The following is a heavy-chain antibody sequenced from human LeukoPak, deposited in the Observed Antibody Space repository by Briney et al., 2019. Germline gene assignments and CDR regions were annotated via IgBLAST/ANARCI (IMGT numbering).Heavy chain of an antibody. CDR1: GFTFSSYS. D-gene: IGHD1-26*01. CDR3: ARYSGSYKYYFDY. J-gene: IGHJ4*02. V-gene: IGHV3-21*01. CDR2: ISSSSSYI. Sequence: PGGSLRLSCAASGFTFSSYSMNWVRQAPGKGLEWVSSISSSSSYICYADSVKGRFTISRDNAKNSLYLQMNSLRAEDTAVYYCARYSGSYKYYFDYWGQGTLVTVSS.